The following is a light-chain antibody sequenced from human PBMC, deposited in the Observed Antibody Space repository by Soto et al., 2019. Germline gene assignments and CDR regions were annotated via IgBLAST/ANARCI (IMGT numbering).Light chain of an antibody. J-gene: IGLJ1*01. CDR1: SSDVGSYNR. Sequence: QSALTQPPSVSGSPGQSVTISCTGTSSDVGSYNRVSWYQQPPGTAPKLMIYEVSNRPSGVPDRFSGSKSGNTASLTISGLQAEDEADYYCSSYTSSSIYVFGTGTKVT. CDR2: EVS. CDR3: SSYTSSSIYV. V-gene: IGLV2-18*02.